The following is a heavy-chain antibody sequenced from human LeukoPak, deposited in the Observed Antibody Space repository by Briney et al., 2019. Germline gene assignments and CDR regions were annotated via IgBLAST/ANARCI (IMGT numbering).Heavy chain of an antibody. CDR3: AKENRIAGYYYYYGMDV. CDR1: GGSFSGYY. CDR2: INHSGST. D-gene: IGHD1-20*01. V-gene: IGHV4-34*01. Sequence: SETLSLTCAVYGGSFSGYYWSWIRQPPGKGLEWIGEINHSGSTNYNPSLKSRVTISVDTSKNQFSLKLSSVTAADTAVYYCAKENRIAGYYYYYGMDVWGQGTTVTVSS. J-gene: IGHJ6*02.